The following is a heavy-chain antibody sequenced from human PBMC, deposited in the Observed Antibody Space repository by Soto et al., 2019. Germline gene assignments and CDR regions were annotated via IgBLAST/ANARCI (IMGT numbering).Heavy chain of an antibody. D-gene: IGHD3-3*01. CDR1: GGTFSSYT. CDR3: ARDGVTILAGPDYYYYYYMDV. V-gene: IGHV1-69*04. CDR2: IIPILGIA. Sequence: ASVKVSCKASGGTFSSYTISWVRQAPGQGLEWMGRIIPILGIANYAQKFQGRVTITADKSTSTAYMELSSLRSEDTAVYYCARDGVTILAGPDYYYYYYMDVWGKGTTVTVSS. J-gene: IGHJ6*03.